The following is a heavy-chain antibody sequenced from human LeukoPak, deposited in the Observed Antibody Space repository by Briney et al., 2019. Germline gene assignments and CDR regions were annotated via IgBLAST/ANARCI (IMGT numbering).Heavy chain of an antibody. J-gene: IGHJ3*02. V-gene: IGHV3-33*06. CDR2: IWYDGSNK. D-gene: IGHD3-22*01. Sequence: PGRSLRLSCAASGFTFSSYGMHWVRQAPGKGLEWVAVIWYDGSNKYYADSVKGRFTISRDNSKNTLYLQMNSLRAEDAAVYYCAKLLTYYYDSSGYSLKAFDIWGQGTMVTVSS. CDR3: AKLLTYYYDSSGYSLKAFDI. CDR1: GFTFSSYG.